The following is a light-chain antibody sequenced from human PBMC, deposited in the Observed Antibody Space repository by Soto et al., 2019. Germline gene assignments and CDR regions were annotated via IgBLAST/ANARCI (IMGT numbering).Light chain of an antibody. Sequence: EIVMTQSPATLSVSPGERATLSCRASKSVSSNLAWYQQKPGQAPRLLIYGASTRATGIPARFSGSGSGTEFTLTLSSLESEEFAVYYCQQYNTWPFTFGHGKKVDI. CDR3: QQYNTWPFT. CDR1: KSVSSN. J-gene: IGKJ3*01. CDR2: GAS. V-gene: IGKV3-15*01.